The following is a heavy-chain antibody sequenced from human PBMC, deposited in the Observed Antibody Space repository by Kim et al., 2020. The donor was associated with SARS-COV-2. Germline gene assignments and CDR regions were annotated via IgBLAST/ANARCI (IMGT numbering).Heavy chain of an antibody. CDR2: IKEDGSEK. J-gene: IGHJ4*02. Sequence: GGSLRLSCAASGFSFSNYWMYWVRQAPGKGLEWMANIKEDGSEKYYVDSVKGRFTISRDNAKNSLYLQMNSLRVEDTAVYYCVRAPVASHWGQGTLVTVSS. CDR3: VRAPVASH. V-gene: IGHV3-7*03. CDR1: GFSFSNYW. D-gene: IGHD6-19*01.